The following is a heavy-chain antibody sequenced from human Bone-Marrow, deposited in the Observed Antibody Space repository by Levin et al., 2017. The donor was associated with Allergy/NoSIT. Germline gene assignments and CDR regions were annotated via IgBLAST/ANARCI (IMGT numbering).Heavy chain of an antibody. CDR2: ISYDGSNK. Sequence: LSLTCAASGFTFSSYAMHWVRQAPGKGLEWVAVISYDGSNKYYADSVKGRFTISRDNSKNTLYLQMNSLRAEDTAVYYCARSGSGWYYFDYWGQGTLVTVSS. CDR1: GFTFSSYA. D-gene: IGHD6-19*01. J-gene: IGHJ4*02. CDR3: ARSGSGWYYFDY. V-gene: IGHV3-30*04.